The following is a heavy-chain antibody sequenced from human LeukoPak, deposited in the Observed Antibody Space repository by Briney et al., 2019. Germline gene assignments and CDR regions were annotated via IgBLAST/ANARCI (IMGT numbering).Heavy chain of an antibody. J-gene: IGHJ4*02. CDR1: GDSMSSNNYY. V-gene: IGHV4-39*07. D-gene: IGHD1-26*01. CDR3: ATVRGLGVGPTHGIYY. Sequence: PSETLSLTCTVSGDSMSSNNYYWGRIRQSPGKGLEWIGNIYYNGITYYNPSLKSRVTISQDRSTNQFSLRLNSVTAADAAVYYCATVRGLGVGPTHGIYYWGQGTLVTVSS. CDR2: IYYNGIT.